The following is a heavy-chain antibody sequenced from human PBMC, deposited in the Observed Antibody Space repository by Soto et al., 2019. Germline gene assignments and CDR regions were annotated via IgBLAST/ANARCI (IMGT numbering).Heavy chain of an antibody. CDR1: GFTFSSSI. Sequence: SVKVSCKASGFTFSSSIVQWVRQARGQRLEWIGWIVVGSGHTNYEQKFQERVTITRDMSTSTAYMELSSLRSEDTAVYYCAAPDFGDYWYFDLWGRGTLVTVSS. J-gene: IGHJ2*01. CDR2: IVVGSGHT. CDR3: AAPDFGDYWYFDL. D-gene: IGHD4-17*01. V-gene: IGHV1-58*01.